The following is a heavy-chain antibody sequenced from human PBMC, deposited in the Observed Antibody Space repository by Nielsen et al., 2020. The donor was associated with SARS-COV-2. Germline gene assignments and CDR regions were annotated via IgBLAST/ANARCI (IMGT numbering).Heavy chain of an antibody. V-gene: IGHV3-15*01. CDR1: EFTFSNAW. J-gene: IGHJ4*02. CDR2: IKSKTDGGTT. Sequence: GESLKISCAASEFTFSNAWMNWVRQAPGKGLEWVGRIKSKTDGGTTDYAAPVKGRFTISRDDSKNTLYLQMNSLKTEDTAVYYCTLPHSRSTRVLAYWGQGTLVTVSS. CDR3: TLPHSRSTRVLAY. D-gene: IGHD6-6*01.